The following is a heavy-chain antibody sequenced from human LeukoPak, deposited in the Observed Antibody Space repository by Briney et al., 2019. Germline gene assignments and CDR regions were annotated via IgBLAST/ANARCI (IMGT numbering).Heavy chain of an antibody. CDR3: AKLGYDR. Sequence: PSETLSLTCAVSGYSISSGYYWGWIRQPPGKGLEWIGSIYHSGSTYYNPSLKSRVTISVDTSKNQFSLKLSSVTAADTAVYYCAKLGYDRWGQGTLVTVSS. D-gene: IGHD3-22*01. CDR2: IYHSGST. J-gene: IGHJ4*02. CDR1: GYSISSGYY. V-gene: IGHV4-38-2*01.